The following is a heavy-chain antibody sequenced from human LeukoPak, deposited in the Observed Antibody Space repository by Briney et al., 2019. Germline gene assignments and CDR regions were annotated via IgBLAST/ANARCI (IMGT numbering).Heavy chain of an antibody. J-gene: IGHJ4*02. CDR2: MNPNSGNT. V-gene: IGHV1-8*01. CDR3: ARGRPMVRVVHIIDD. D-gene: IGHD3-10*01. CDR1: GYTFTSYD. Sequence: ASVKISCKASGYTFTSYDINWVRQATGQGLEWMGWMNPNSGNTAYSQKFQGRVTMTRNTTISAAYMELSSLRSEDTAEYYCARGRPMVRVVHIIDDWGQGTLVTVSS.